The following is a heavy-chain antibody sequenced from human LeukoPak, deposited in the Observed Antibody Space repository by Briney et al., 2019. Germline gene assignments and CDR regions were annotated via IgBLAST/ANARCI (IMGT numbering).Heavy chain of an antibody. D-gene: IGHD2-2*01. CDR2: INHSGST. Sequence: SETLSLTCAVYGGSFSGYYWSWIRQPPGKGLEWIGEINHSGSTNYNPSLKSRVTISVDTSKNQFSLKLSSVTAADTAVYYCARQVVVVPAASPCFDYWGQGTLVTVSS. J-gene: IGHJ4*02. CDR1: GGSFSGYY. V-gene: IGHV4-34*01. CDR3: ARQVVVVPAASPCFDY.